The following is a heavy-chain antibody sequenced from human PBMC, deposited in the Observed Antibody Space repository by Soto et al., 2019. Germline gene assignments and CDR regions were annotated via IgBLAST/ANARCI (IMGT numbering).Heavy chain of an antibody. V-gene: IGHV3-23*01. CDR2: ISGSGGST. J-gene: IGHJ6*02. CDR3: AKDEPYGLTYYYGMDV. Sequence: PGGSLTLSCAASGFPFSSNAMSWVRQAPGRGLEWVSAISGSGGSTYYADSVKGRFTISRDNSKNTLYLQMNSLRAEDTAVYYCAKDEPYGLTYYYGMDVWGQGTTVTLSS. D-gene: IGHD4-17*01. CDR1: GFPFSSNA.